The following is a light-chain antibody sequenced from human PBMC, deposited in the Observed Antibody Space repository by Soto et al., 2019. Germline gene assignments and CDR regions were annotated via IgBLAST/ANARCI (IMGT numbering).Light chain of an antibody. CDR1: SSDIGAYNR. Sequence: QAVLTQPPSVSGSPGQSGTISCTGTSSDIGAYNRVSWYQQPPGTAPKLMIYEVRDRTSGVPDRFSGSKSGNTASLTISGLQAEDEADYYCSSYTSSNTLIFGGGTQLTVL. V-gene: IGLV2-18*02. CDR3: SSYTSSNTLI. CDR2: EVR. J-gene: IGLJ2*01.